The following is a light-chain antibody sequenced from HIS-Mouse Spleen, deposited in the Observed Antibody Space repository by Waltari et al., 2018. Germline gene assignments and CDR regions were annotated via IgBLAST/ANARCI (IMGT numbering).Light chain of an antibody. J-gene: IGKJ2*01. CDR2: AAS. Sequence: AIRMTQSTSSFSASTGDRVTITCRASQRISSYLAWYQQKPGKAPKLLIYAASTLQSGVPSRFSGSGSGTDFTLTISCLQSEDFATYYCQQYYSYPYTFGQGTKLEIK. CDR3: QQYYSYPYT. CDR1: QRISSY. V-gene: IGKV1-8*01.